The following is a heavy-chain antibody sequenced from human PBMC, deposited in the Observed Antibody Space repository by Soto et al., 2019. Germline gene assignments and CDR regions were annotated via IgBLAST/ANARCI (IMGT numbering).Heavy chain of an antibody. CDR2: MNPNSGNT. CDR1: GYTFTSYD. CDR3: ARLWGGGPAYDFWSGYHVAHYYYMDV. D-gene: IGHD3-3*01. J-gene: IGHJ6*03. V-gene: IGHV1-8*01. Sequence: ASVKVSCKASGYTFTSYDINWVRQATGQGLEWMGWMNPNSGNTGYAQKFQGRVTMTRNTSISTAYMELSSLRSEDTAVYYCARLWGGGPAYDFWSGYHVAHYYYMDVWGKGTTVTVSS.